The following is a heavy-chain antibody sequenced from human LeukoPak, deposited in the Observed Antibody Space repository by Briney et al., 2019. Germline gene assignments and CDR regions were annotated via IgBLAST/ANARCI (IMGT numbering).Heavy chain of an antibody. CDR2: INHSGST. CDR3: ARGRDPY. Sequence: SETLSLTCAVYGGSFSGYYWTWIRQPPGRGLEWIGEINHSGSTNYNPSLKSRVTISVDTSKSQFSLKLNSVTAADTAMYYCARGRDPYWGQGTLVSVSS. J-gene: IGHJ4*02. D-gene: IGHD5-24*01. CDR1: GGSFSGYY. V-gene: IGHV4-34*01.